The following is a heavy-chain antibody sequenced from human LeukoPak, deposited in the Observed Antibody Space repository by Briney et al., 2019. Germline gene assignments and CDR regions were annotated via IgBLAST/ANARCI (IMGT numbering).Heavy chain of an antibody. CDR1: GGSISSYY. J-gene: IGHJ4*02. D-gene: IGHD3-22*01. CDR3: ARGFYDSSAYSNPFDN. CDR2: CHYSGST. Sequence: PSETLSLTCTVSGGSISSYYWSWIRQPPGRGLEWIGYCHYSGSTSYNPSLKSRLMISVDTSKNQFSLKLSSVTAADTAVYYCARGFYDSSAYSNPFDNWGPGSLVTVSS. V-gene: IGHV4-59*08.